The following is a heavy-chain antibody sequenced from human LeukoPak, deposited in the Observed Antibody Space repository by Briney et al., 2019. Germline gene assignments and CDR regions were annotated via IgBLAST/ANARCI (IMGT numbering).Heavy chain of an antibody. D-gene: IGHD3-10*01. V-gene: IGHV3-21*01. J-gene: IGHJ3*02. CDR1: GFPFSSYS. Sequence: PGGSLRLSCAASGFPFSSYSMNWVRQAPGKGLEWVSSISSSGDYISYADSVTGRFTISRDNAKKSLYLQMNILRAEDTAVYYCARWFGELSAFDIWGQGTMVTVSS. CDR2: ISSSGDYI. CDR3: ARWFGELSAFDI.